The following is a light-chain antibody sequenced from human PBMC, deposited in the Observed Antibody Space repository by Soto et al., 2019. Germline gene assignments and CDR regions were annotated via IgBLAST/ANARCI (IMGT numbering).Light chain of an antibody. CDR2: GAS. Sequence: EIVLTQSPGTLSLSPGERATLSCRASQSVSSNYLGWYQQKPGQAPRLLIYGASSRATGIPDRFSGSGSGTDFTLTISRLEPEDFAVYYCQQYGRSGTFGQGTKVDIK. V-gene: IGKV3-20*01. CDR3: QQYGRSGT. CDR1: QSVSSNY. J-gene: IGKJ1*01.